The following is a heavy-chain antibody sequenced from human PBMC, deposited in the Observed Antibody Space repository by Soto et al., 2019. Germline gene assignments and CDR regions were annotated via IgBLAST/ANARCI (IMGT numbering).Heavy chain of an antibody. CDR3: ARARYYDYIWGSYRHGFFDY. Sequence: ASVKVSCKASGYTFTGYYMHWVRQAPGQGLEWMGWINPNSGGTNYAQKFQGWVTMTRDTSISTAYMELSRLRSDDTAVYYCARARYYDYIWGSYRHGFFDYWGQGTLVTVSS. CDR2: INPNSGGT. V-gene: IGHV1-2*04. CDR1: GYTFTGYY. J-gene: IGHJ4*02. D-gene: IGHD3-16*02.